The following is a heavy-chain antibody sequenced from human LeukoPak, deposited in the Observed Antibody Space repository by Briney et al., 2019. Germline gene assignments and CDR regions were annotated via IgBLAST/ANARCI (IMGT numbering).Heavy chain of an antibody. Sequence: ASVKVSCKASGYTFTSYDINWVRQAPGQGLEWMGWISAYNGNTNYAQKLQGRVTMTTDTSTSTAYMELRSLRSDDTAVYYCAREIRLKYCSSTSCSDYWGQGTLVTVSS. V-gene: IGHV1-18*01. J-gene: IGHJ4*02. CDR2: ISAYNGNT. CDR1: GYTFTSYD. CDR3: AREIRLKYCSSTSCSDY. D-gene: IGHD2-2*01.